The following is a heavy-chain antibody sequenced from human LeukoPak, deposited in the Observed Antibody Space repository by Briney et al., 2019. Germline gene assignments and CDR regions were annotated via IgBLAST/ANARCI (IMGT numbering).Heavy chain of an antibody. CDR2: INPNNGGT. CDR3: ARHYGDYAYFQH. Sequence: ASVKVSCKASGYTFTAYYIHWVRQAPGQGLEWMGWINPNNGGTKYAQKFQGRVTMTRDTSISTAYMELSRLRSDDTAVYYCARHYGDYAYFQHWGQGTLVTVSS. D-gene: IGHD4-17*01. V-gene: IGHV1-2*02. CDR1: GYTFTAYY. J-gene: IGHJ1*01.